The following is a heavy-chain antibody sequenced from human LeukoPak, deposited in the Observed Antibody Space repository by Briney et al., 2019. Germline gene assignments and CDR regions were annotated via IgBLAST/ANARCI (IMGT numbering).Heavy chain of an antibody. V-gene: IGHV3-66*01. CDR2: LHSGGST. CDR3: AREISSGYCYGDAFDI. Sequence: GGSLRLSCAASGITVSSNYMSWVRQAPGKGLEWVAVLHSGGSTQYADSVKGRFTISRDNSKNTLYLQMNSLRAEDTAIYYCAREISSGYCYGDAFDIWGQGTMVTVSS. J-gene: IGHJ3*02. CDR1: GITVSSNY. D-gene: IGHD3-22*01.